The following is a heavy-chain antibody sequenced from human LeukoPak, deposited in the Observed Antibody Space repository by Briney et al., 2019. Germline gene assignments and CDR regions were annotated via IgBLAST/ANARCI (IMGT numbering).Heavy chain of an antibody. CDR1: SGSISGSYY. V-gene: IGHV4-61*02. D-gene: IGHD1-1*01. CDR3: ARGKQNAVDY. Sequence: PSETLSLTCTVSSGSISGSYYWSWIRQPPGKGLEWIGRIYASGSTNYDPSLKSRVTISVDNSNNQFSLMVTSVTAADTAVYYCARGKQNAVDYWGRGILVSVSS. CDR2: IYASGST. J-gene: IGHJ4*02.